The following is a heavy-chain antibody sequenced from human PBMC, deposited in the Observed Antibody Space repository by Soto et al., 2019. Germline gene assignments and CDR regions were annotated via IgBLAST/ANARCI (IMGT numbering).Heavy chain of an antibody. CDR3: ARVRVGYCSGGSCPRVGSFDY. CDR1: GYTFTSYG. CDR2: ISAYNGNT. V-gene: IGHV1-18*04. J-gene: IGHJ4*02. Sequence: ASVKVSCKASGYTFTSYGISWVRQAPGQGLEWMGWISAYNGNTNYAQKLQGRVTMTTDTSTRTAYMELRSLRSDDTAVYYCARVRVGYCSGGSCPRVGSFDYWGQGTLVTVSS. D-gene: IGHD2-15*01.